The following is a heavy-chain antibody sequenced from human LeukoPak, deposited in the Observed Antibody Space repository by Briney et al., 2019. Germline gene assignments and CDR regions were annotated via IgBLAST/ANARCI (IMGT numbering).Heavy chain of an antibody. J-gene: IGHJ5*01. CDR1: GGSINGYY. CDR3: ASSPRLTTSWFLFDS. V-gene: IGHV4-59*08. D-gene: IGHD2-2*01. Sequence: PSETLSLTCIVSGGSINGYYWSWIRQPPGKGLEWIGYIYYSGSTHYNPSLKTRLHLSVDTSKNRFSLKLSSVTAADTAVYYCASSPRLTTSWFLFDSWGHGTLVTVSS. CDR2: IYYSGST.